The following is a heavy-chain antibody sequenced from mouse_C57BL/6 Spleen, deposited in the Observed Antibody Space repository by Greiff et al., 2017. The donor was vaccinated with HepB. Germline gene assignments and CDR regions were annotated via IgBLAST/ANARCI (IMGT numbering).Heavy chain of an antibody. CDR1: GYTFTDYN. D-gene: IGHD1-1*01. J-gene: IGHJ4*01. V-gene: IGHV1-22*01. Sequence: VQLQQSGPELVKPGASVKMSCKASGYTFTDYNMHWVKQSHGKSLEWIGYINPNNGGTSYHQKFKGKATLTVNKSSSTAYMELRSLTSEDSAVYYGAREITTVVGTGAMDYWGQGTSVTVSS. CDR2: INPNNGGT. CDR3: AREITTVVGTGAMDY.